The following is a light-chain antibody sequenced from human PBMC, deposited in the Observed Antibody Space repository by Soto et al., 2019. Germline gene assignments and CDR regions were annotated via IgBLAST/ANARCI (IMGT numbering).Light chain of an antibody. CDR2: DAS. J-gene: IGKJ3*01. Sequence: DIQMTQSPSTLSASVGDRVTITCRASQSISSWLAWYQQKPGKAPKLLIYDASSLESGVPSRFSGSGSGTELTLTISSLQPDDFATYYCQQYNSYSLVTFGPGTKVDIK. CDR1: QSISSW. CDR3: QQYNSYSLVT. V-gene: IGKV1-5*01.